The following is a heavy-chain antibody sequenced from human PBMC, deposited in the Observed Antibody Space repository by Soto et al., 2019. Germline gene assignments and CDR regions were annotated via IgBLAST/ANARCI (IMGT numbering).Heavy chain of an antibody. CDR3: AKVRGIAVAADY. Sequence: SVKVSCKASGGTFSSYAISWVRQAPGQGLEWMGGIIPIFGTANYAQKFQGRVTITADESTSTAYMELSSLRSEDTAVYYCAKVRGIAVAADYWGQGTLVTVSS. CDR2: IIPIFGTA. D-gene: IGHD6-19*01. CDR1: GGTFSSYA. J-gene: IGHJ4*02. V-gene: IGHV1-69*13.